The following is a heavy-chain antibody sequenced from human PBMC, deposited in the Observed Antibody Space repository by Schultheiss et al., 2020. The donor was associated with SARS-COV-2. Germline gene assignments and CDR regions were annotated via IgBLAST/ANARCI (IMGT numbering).Heavy chain of an antibody. CDR3: AKDHLPGIAAAGTSYFQH. D-gene: IGHD6-13*01. J-gene: IGHJ1*01. CDR2: ISGSGGST. Sequence: GESLKISCAASGFTFSSYWMSWVRQAPGKGLEWVSAISGSGGSTYYADSVKGRFTISRDNSKNTLYLQMNSLRAEDTAVYYCAKDHLPGIAAAGTSYFQHWGQGTLVTVSS. CDR1: GFTFSSYW. V-gene: IGHV3-23*01.